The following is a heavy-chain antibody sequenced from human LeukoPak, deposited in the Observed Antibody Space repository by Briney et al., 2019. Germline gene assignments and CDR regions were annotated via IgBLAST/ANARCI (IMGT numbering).Heavy chain of an antibody. J-gene: IGHJ4*02. V-gene: IGHV3-33*06. CDR2: IWYDGGNK. D-gene: IGHD6-13*01. CDR3: TKRAVSGTSPFDY. CDR1: GFTFSRHG. Sequence: GRSLRLSCATSGFTFSRHGMHWVRQAPGKGLEWVAVIWYDGGNKYHADSVKGRFTISRDNSKNTLYLQMNSLRADDAAVYYCTKRAVSGTSPFDYWGQGTLVTVSS.